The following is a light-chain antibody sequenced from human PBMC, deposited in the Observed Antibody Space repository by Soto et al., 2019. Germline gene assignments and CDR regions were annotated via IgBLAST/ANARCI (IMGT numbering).Light chain of an antibody. Sequence: QSALSQPPSASGSPGQSVTISCSGISSDIRDSNYVSWYQQHPGKAPKLVVSEVTKRPSGVPDRFSGSRSGTTAFLTISGRQTEDEADYYCGSKAGSDKHVVFGAGTQLTVL. CDR1: SSDIRDSNY. CDR2: EVT. CDR3: GSKAGSDKHVV. V-gene: IGLV2-8*01. J-gene: IGLJ2*01.